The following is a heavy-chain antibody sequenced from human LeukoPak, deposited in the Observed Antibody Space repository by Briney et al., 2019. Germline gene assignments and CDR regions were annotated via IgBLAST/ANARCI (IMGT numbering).Heavy chain of an antibody. CDR1: GFTFDDYA. V-gene: IGHV3-9*01. J-gene: IGHJ3*02. CDR3: AREVLDTVDAFDI. Sequence: GGSLRLSCAASGFTFDDYAMHWVRQAPGKGLEWVSGISWNSGSIGYADSVKGRFTISRDNAKNSLFLQMNSLRAEDTAVYYCAREVLDTVDAFDIWGQGTVVTVSS. CDR2: ISWNSGSI. D-gene: IGHD1-1*01.